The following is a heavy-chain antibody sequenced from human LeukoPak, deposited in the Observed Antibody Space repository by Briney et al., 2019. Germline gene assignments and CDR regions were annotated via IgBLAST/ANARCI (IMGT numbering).Heavy chain of an antibody. D-gene: IGHD3-10*01. Sequence: SETLSLTCTVSGDSINSFYWGWIRQPPGKGLEWIGNIFYSGSTYYSPSLKSRVTISLDTSRNQFSLKLNSVTAADTAVYYCAKSNGYGLVDIWGQGTMVTVSS. J-gene: IGHJ3*02. CDR3: AKSNGYGLVDI. V-gene: IGHV4-39*07. CDR2: IFYSGST. CDR1: GDSINSFY.